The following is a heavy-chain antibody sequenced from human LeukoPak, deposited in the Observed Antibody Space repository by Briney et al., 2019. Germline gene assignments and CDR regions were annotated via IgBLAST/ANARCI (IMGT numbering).Heavy chain of an antibody. D-gene: IGHD5-12*01. CDR2: ISDSATST. CDR3: AKDASGYEFDY. Sequence: PGGSLRLSCAASGFTFSSYAMSWVRQAPGKGLEWVSGISDSATSTSYADSVKGRFTISRDNSKNTLYLQMNSLRAEDTAVYYCAKDASGYEFDYWGQGTLVTVSS. CDR1: GFTFSSYA. V-gene: IGHV3-23*01. J-gene: IGHJ4*02.